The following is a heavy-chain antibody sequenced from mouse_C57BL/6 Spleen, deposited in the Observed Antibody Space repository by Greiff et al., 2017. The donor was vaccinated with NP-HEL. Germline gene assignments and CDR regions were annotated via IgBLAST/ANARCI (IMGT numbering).Heavy chain of an antibody. CDR3: AYGSSYGYFDY. Sequence: VQLQQSGPELVKPGASVKISCKASGYTFTDYYMNWVKQSHGKSLEWIGDINPNNGGTSYNQKFKGKATLTVDKSSSTAYMELRSLTSEDSAVYYCAYGSSYGYFDYWGQGTTLTVSS. J-gene: IGHJ2*01. D-gene: IGHD1-1*01. V-gene: IGHV1-26*01. CDR2: INPNNGGT. CDR1: GYTFTDYY.